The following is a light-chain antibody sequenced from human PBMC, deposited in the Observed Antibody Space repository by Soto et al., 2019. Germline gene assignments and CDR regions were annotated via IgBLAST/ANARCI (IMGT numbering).Light chain of an antibody. CDR2: HNT. CDR3: QSYDSSLSGAYV. V-gene: IGLV1-40*01. CDR1: SSNIGAGYD. J-gene: IGLJ1*01. Sequence: QSVLTQPPSVFGAPGQRVTISCTGSSSNIGAGYDVNWYQQLPGTAPKLLVFHNTNRPSGVPDRVSGSKSGTSASLAITGLQAEDEADYYCQSYDSSLSGAYVFGPGTKVTVL.